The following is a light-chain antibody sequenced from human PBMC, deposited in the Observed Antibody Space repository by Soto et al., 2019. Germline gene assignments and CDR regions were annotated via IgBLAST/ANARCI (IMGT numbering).Light chain of an antibody. CDR3: HQYGNWPRT. V-gene: IGKV3-15*01. CDR1: QSVSSN. Sequence: EVAVTQSPATLSVSPGERATLSCRASQSVSSNLAWYQQKPGRAPRLLIYGASTRATGIPARFSGSGSGTEFTLTISSLQPEDFAVYYCHQYGNWPRTFGRGTKVEIK. CDR2: GAS. J-gene: IGKJ1*01.